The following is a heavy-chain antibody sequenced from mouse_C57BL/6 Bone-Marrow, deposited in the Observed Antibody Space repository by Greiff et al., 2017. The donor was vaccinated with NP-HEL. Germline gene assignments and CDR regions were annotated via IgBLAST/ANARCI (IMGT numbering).Heavy chain of an antibody. J-gene: IGHJ4*01. Sequence: VQLQQSGAELMKPGASVKLSCKATGYTFTGYWIEWVKQRPGHGLEWIGEILPGSGSTNSNEKFKGKATFTADTSSNTAYMQLSSLTTEDSAIYYCARTDYDYAMDYWGQGTSVTVSS. D-gene: IGHD2-4*01. CDR2: ILPGSGST. CDR3: ARTDYDYAMDY. CDR1: GYTFTGYW. V-gene: IGHV1-9*01.